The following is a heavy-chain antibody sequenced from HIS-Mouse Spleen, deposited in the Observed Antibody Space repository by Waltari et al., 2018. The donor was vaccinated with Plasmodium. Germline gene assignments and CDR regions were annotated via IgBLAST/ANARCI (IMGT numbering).Heavy chain of an antibody. CDR2: ISWNSGSI. D-gene: IGHD5-18*01. J-gene: IGHJ4*02. Sequence: EVQLVESGGGLVQPGRSLRLSCAASGFTFDDYAMPWVRQAPGKGLEWVSGISWNSGSIGYADSVKGRFIISIDNAKNSLYLQMNSLRAEDTALYYCAKAIQLWSLDYWGQGTLVTVSS. V-gene: IGHV3-9*01. CDR1: GFTFDDYA. CDR3: AKAIQLWSLDY.